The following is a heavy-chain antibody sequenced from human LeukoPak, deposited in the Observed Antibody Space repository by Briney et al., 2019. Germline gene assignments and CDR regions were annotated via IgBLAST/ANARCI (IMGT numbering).Heavy chain of an antibody. CDR3: ARVRTIAAVGPDFDY. V-gene: IGHV1-46*01. J-gene: IGHJ4*02. D-gene: IGHD6-13*01. CDR1: GYTFTSYY. CDR2: ITTSGGST. Sequence: ASVKVSCKASGYTFTSYYIHWVRQAPGQGHEWMGIITTSGGSTSYAQNFQGRITMTRHASTSTVDMELTSLGSEDTAIYYCARVRTIAAVGPDFDYWGQGTLVTVSS.